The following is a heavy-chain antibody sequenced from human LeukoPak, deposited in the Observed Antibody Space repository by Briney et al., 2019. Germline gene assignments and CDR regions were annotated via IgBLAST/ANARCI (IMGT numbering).Heavy chain of an antibody. D-gene: IGHD6-13*01. J-gene: IGHJ4*02. CDR1: GFTFSSYS. CDR2: ISSSSSYI. CDR3: ASLHSSSWYELM. Sequence: PGGSLRLSCAASGFTFSSYSMNWVRQAPGKGLEWVSSISSSSSYIYYADSVEGRFTISRDNAKNSLYLQMNSLRAEDTAVYYCASLHSSSWYELMWGQGTLVTVSS. V-gene: IGHV3-21*01.